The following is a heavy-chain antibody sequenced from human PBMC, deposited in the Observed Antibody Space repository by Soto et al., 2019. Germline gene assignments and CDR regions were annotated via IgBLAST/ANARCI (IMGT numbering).Heavy chain of an antibody. D-gene: IGHD2-15*01. CDR1: GFTVSIQP. Sequence: GGSLRLSCGASGFTVSIQPMSWVRQAPGKGLEWVSSIGANGGSTYYADSVKGRFTISRDNSKNTLSLQMNSLRAEDTAIYFCTKDEADSSYYYYMDVWGKGTTVTVSS. J-gene: IGHJ6*03. V-gene: IGHV3-23*01. CDR3: TKDEADSSYYYYMDV. CDR2: IGANGGST.